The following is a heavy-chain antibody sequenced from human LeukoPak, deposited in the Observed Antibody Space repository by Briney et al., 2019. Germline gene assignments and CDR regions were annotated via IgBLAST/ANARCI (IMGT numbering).Heavy chain of an antibody. CDR2: IYSGGST. V-gene: IGHV3-66*01. D-gene: IGHD2-15*01. J-gene: IGHJ4*02. CDR3: ARVEVDCSGGSCYSYFDY. Sequence: GGSLRLSCAASGFTVSSNYMSWVRQAPGKGLEWVSVIYSGGSTYYADSVKGRFTISRDNSKNTLYLQMNSLRAEDTAVYYCARVEVDCSGGSCYSYFDYWGQGTLVTVSS. CDR1: GFTVSSNY.